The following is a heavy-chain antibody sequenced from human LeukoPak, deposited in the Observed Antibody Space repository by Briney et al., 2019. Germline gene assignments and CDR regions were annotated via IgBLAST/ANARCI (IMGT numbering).Heavy chain of an antibody. J-gene: IGHJ4*02. V-gene: IGHV4-59*08. CDR3: ARMGRLLWFGESTDY. Sequence: PSETLPLTCSVSGGSISSYYWSWIRQPPGKGLEWIGYIYYSGSTNYNPSLKSRVTISVDTSKNQFSLKLSSVTAADTAVYYCARMGRLLWFGESTDYWGQGTLVTVSS. CDR1: GGSISSYY. CDR2: IYYSGST. D-gene: IGHD3-10*01.